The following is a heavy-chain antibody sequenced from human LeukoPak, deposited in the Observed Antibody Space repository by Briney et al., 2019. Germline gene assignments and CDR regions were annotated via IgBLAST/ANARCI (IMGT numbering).Heavy chain of an antibody. CDR1: GYTFTSYG. D-gene: IGHD1-26*01. V-gene: IGHV1-69*04. Sequence: GASAKVSCKASGYTFTSYGISWVRQAPGQGLEWMGRIIPILGIANYAQKFQGRVTITADKSTSTDYMELSSLRSEDTAVYYCAREAGGATTHLLTYWGQGTLVTV. J-gene: IGHJ4*02. CDR3: AREAGGATTHLLTY. CDR2: IIPILGIA.